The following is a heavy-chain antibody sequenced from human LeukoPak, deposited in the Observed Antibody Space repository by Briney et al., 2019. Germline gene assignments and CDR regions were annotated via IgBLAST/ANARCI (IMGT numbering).Heavy chain of an antibody. CDR2: IIPIFGTA. CDR3: ARDLRNYDSSGEFDP. V-gene: IGHV1-69*01. Sequence: ASLKVSCKASGGTFSRYGISWVRQAPGQGLEWTGGIIPIFGTANYAQKFQGRVTITADESTSTAYMELSSLRSEDTAVYYCARDLRNYDSSGEFDPWGQGTLVTVSS. CDR1: GGTFSRYG. J-gene: IGHJ5*02. D-gene: IGHD3-22*01.